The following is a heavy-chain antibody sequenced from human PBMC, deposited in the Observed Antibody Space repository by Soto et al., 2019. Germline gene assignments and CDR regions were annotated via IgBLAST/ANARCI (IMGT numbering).Heavy chain of an antibody. CDR1: GFTFISYG. CDR3: ARLPYSSGWYYFDY. V-gene: IGHV3-33*01. CDR2: IWYDGSNK. J-gene: IGHJ4*02. D-gene: IGHD6-19*01. Sequence: RRLSCAASGFTFISYGMHWVRQAPGKGLEWVAVIWYDGSNKYYADSVKGRFTISRDNSKNTLYLQMNSLRAEDTAVYYCARLPYSSGWYYFDYWGQGTLVTSPQ.